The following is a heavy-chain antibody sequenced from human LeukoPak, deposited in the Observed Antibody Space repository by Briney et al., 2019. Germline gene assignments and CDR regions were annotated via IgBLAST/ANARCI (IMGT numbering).Heavy chain of an antibody. CDR2: ISGSGGST. CDR3: ATPRGLYYYDSSGYYPHYFDY. V-gene: IGHV3-23*01. Sequence: PGGSLRLSCAVSGFTFSSYGMSWVRQAPGKGLEWVSAISGSGGSTYYADSVKGRFTISRDNSKNTLYLQMNSLRAEDTAVYYCATPRGLYYYDSSGYYPHYFDYWGQGTLVTVSS. D-gene: IGHD3-22*01. CDR1: GFTFSSYG. J-gene: IGHJ4*02.